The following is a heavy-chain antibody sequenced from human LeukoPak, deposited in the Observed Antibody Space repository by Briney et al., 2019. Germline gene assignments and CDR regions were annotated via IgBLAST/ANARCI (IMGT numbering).Heavy chain of an antibody. Sequence: AGGSLRLSCAASGFTVSSNYMSWVRQAPGKGLEWVSVIYSGGSTYYSDSVKGRFTISRDNSKNTLYLQMNILRAEDTAVYYCARARSGCNDAFDIWGQGTMVTVSS. CDR2: IYSGGST. D-gene: IGHD5-12*01. V-gene: IGHV3-53*01. CDR3: ARARSGCNDAFDI. CDR1: GFTVSSNY. J-gene: IGHJ3*02.